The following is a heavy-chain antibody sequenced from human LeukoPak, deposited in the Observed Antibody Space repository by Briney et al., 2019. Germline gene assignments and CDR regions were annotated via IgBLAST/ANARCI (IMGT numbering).Heavy chain of an antibody. CDR3: ARSQRIDWNFDY. V-gene: IGHV3-30*14. D-gene: IGHD3-9*01. J-gene: IGHJ4*02. Sequence: GGSLRLSCAASGLTFSSYAMHWVRQAPGKGLEWVAVISYDGSNKYYADSVKGRFTISRDTSKNTVFLQINSLRVEDTAVYYCARSQRIDWNFDYWGQGTLVTVSS. CDR2: ISYDGSNK. CDR1: GLTFSSYA.